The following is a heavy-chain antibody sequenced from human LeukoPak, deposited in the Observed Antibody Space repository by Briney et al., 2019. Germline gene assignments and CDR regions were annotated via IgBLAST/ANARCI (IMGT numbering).Heavy chain of an antibody. CDR3: ARENQIGATDAFDI. J-gene: IGHJ3*02. V-gene: IGHV1-69*05. CDR1: GGTFTSYA. D-gene: IGHD3-10*01. CDR2: IIPIFGTA. Sequence: SVKVSCKASGGTFTSYAISWVRQAPGQGLEWMGGIIPIFGTANYAQKFQGRVTITTDESTSTAYMELSSLRSEDTAVYYCARENQIGATDAFDIWGQGTMVTVSS.